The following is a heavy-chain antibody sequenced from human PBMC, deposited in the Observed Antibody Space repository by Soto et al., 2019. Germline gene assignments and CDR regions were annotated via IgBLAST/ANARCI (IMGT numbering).Heavy chain of an antibody. Sequence: QVQLQESGPGLVKPSETLSLTCTVSGDSISGGASFWSWIRQPPGKGLEWIANVYYSGSSYYNPSHKSRHTISVDTTKNQCSLQLKSMTAADTAVYYCAKLSCTSSTCYFTGWFDPWGQGTLVTVSS. D-gene: IGHD2-2*01. CDR2: VYYSGSS. V-gene: IGHV4-31*03. CDR1: GDSISGGASF. CDR3: AKLSCTSSTCYFTGWFDP. J-gene: IGHJ5*02.